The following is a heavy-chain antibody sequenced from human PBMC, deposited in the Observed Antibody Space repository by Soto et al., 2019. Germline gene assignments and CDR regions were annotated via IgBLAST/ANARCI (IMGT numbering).Heavy chain of an antibody. CDR1: GGSISSGGYY. D-gene: IGHD2-2*01. Sequence: PSETLSLTCTVSGGSISSGGYYWSWIRQHPGKGLEWIGYIYYSGSTYYNPSLKSRVTISVDTSKNQFSLKLSSVTAADTAVYYCARSIVVVPAVPYYFDYWGQGTLVTVSS. CDR2: IYYSGST. J-gene: IGHJ4*02. CDR3: ARSIVVVPAVPYYFDY. V-gene: IGHV4-31*03.